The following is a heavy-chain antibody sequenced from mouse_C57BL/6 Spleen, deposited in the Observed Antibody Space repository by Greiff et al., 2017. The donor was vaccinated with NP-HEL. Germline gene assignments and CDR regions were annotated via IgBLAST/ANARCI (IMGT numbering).Heavy chain of an antibody. V-gene: IGHV1-76*01. CDR2: IYPGSGNT. CDR3: ARDEAWDYDGYYFDY. D-gene: IGHD2-4*01. Sequence: VQLVESGAELVRPGASVKLSCKASGYTFTDYYINWVKQRPGQGLEWIARIYPGSGNTYYNEKFKGKATLTAEKSSSTAYMQLSSLTSEDSAVYFCARDEAWDYDGYYFDYWGQGTTLTVSS. J-gene: IGHJ2*01. CDR1: GYTFTDYY.